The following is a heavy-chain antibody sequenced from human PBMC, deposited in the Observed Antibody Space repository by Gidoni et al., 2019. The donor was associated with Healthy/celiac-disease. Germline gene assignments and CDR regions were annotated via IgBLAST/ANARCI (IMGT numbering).Heavy chain of an antibody. CDR1: GGSFSGTY. Sequence: QVQLQQWGAGLLKPSETLYLTCAVYGGSFSGTYWSWIRQPPGKGLEWSGDINHSGSTNYNPSLKSRVTISVDTSKTQFSLKLISVTAADTAVSYCARSYYGGNSGVDLWGRGPLVTVSS. CDR3: ARSYYGGNSGVDL. V-gene: IGHV4-34*01. CDR2: INHSGST. J-gene: IGHJ2*01. D-gene: IGHD4-17*01.